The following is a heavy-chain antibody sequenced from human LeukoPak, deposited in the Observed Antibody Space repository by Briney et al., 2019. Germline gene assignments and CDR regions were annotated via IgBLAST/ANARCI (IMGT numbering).Heavy chain of an antibody. CDR3: ARDRYCVSTNCPYDF. CDR2: ISVSDDST. CDR1: GFTSSDYT. Sequence: GGSLRLSCAASGFTSSDYTVNWVRQSPGKGLEWVSGISVSDDSTYYADSVKGRFTISRDKSNNMLHLQMNSLRAEDTAVYYCARDRYCVSTNCPYDFWGQGTPVTVSS. D-gene: IGHD2-2*01. J-gene: IGHJ4*02. V-gene: IGHV3-23*01.